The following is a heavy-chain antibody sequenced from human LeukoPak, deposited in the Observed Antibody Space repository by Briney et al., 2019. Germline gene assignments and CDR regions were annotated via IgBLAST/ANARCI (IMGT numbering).Heavy chain of an antibody. CDR2: INPNSGGT. CDR3: ARGPGAAANFDY. Sequence: ASVKVSCKASGYTFTGYYMHWVRQAPGQGLEWMGWINPNSGGTNYAQKFQGRVTVTRDTSISTAYMELSRLRSDDTAVYYCARGPGAAANFDYWGQGTLVTVSS. D-gene: IGHD6-13*01. V-gene: IGHV1-2*02. J-gene: IGHJ4*02. CDR1: GYTFTGYY.